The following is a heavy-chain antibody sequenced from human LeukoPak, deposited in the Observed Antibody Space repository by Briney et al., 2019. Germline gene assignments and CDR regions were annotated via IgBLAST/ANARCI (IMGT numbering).Heavy chain of an antibody. D-gene: IGHD6-13*01. Sequence: LPGGSPRLSCAASGSTFSSYSMNWVRHAPGKGLEWVSGISWNSGSIGYADSVKGRFTISRDNAKNSLYLQMNSLRAEDTALYYCAKDTGLVAAAGVFDYWGQGTLVTVSS. V-gene: IGHV3-9*01. CDR1: GSTFSSYS. J-gene: IGHJ4*02. CDR2: ISWNSGSI. CDR3: AKDTGLVAAAGVFDY.